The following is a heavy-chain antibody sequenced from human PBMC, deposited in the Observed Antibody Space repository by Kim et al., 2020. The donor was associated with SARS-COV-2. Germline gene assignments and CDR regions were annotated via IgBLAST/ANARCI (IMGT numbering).Heavy chain of an antibody. J-gene: IGHJ4*02. CDR1: GFSFSTYW. CDR3: VMDYGAYSDY. CDR2: INPDGSYT. V-gene: IGHV3-74*01. Sequence: GGSLRLSCAASGFSFSTYWMHWVRQAPGKGLVWVSRINPDGSYTSYGDSVKDQFTISRDNAKNTLYLQMNTLGAEDTAVYYCVMDYGAYSDYWGQGTLV. D-gene: IGHD4-17*01.